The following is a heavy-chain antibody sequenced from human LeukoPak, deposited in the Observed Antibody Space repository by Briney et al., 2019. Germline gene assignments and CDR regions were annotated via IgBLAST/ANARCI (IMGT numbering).Heavy chain of an antibody. J-gene: IGHJ4*02. Sequence: ASVKVSCKASGYTFTSYYMHWVRQAPGQGLEWMGIINPSGGSTSYAQKFQGRVTMTRDTSTSTVYMELSSLRSEDTAVYYCAREERVWFGESPPAPFDYWGQGTLVTVSS. D-gene: IGHD3-10*01. CDR3: AREERVWFGESPPAPFDY. V-gene: IGHV1-46*01. CDR1: GYTFTSYY. CDR2: INPSGGST.